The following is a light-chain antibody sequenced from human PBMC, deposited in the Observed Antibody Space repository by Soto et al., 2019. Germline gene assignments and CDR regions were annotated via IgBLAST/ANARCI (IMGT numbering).Light chain of an antibody. CDR1: QSVSSS. CDR2: DAS. Sequence: EIVLTQSPATLSLSPGERATLSCRASQSVSSSLAWYQQKPGQAPRLLIYDASNRATGIPARFSGSGSGTDFTLTISSLEPEDFAVYYCQQRSNWPPEITFGQGTRLESK. CDR3: QQRSNWPPEIT. V-gene: IGKV3-11*01. J-gene: IGKJ5*01.